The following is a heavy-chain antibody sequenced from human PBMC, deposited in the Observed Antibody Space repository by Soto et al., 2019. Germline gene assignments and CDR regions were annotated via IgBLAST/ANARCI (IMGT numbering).Heavy chain of an antibody. CDR3: ARANSSTWYKLEYKCFDP. J-gene: IGHJ5*02. CDR2: MYYSETT. V-gene: IGHV4-59*01. D-gene: IGHD6-13*01. Sequence: PSETLSLTCTVSGASFNDFYWRWIRQTPGKGLEWVGFMYYSETTKYNPSPTGRVNMSLDTSKNQDSLHLKSVTAADTAVYYCARANSSTWYKLEYKCFDPGGERTEVTASS. CDR1: GASFNDFY.